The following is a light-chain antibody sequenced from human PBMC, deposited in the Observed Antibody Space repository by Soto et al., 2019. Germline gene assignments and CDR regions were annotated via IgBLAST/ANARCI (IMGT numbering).Light chain of an antibody. CDR3: QQYDNLLIT. Sequence: DTQMTQSPSSLSASVGDRISITCRASQTVSTYLNWYQQKPGKAPKLLIYDASNLETGVPSRFSGSGSGTDFTFTISSLQPEDIATYYCQQYDNLLITFGQGTRLEIK. CDR1: QTVSTY. J-gene: IGKJ5*01. CDR2: DAS. V-gene: IGKV1-33*01.